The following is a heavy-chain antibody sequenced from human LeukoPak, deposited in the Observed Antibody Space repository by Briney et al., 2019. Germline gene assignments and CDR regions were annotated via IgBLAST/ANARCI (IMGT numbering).Heavy chain of an antibody. V-gene: IGHV1-2*02. CDR3: ARGVTIFGLVSRLARFDP. Sequence: ASVKVSCAASGYTFTGYYMHWVRHAPGQGLEWMGWINPNSGGTNYAQKFQGRVTMTRDTSISTPYMELSRLRSDDTAVYYCARGVTIFGLVSRLARFDPWGQGTLVTVSS. J-gene: IGHJ5*02. D-gene: IGHD3-3*01. CDR2: INPNSGGT. CDR1: GYTFTGYY.